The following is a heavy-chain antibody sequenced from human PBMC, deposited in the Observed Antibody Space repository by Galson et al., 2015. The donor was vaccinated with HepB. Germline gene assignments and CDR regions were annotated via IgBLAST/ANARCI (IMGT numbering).Heavy chain of an antibody. J-gene: IGHJ6*03. D-gene: IGHD3-3*01. CDR3: ARDTGGDYDFWSGRVYYYYMDV. Sequence: SLRLSCAASGFTFSSYSMNWVRQAPGKGLEWVSYISSSSSTIYYADSVKGRFTISRDNAKNSLYLQMNSLRDEDTAVYYCARDTGGDYDFWSGRVYYYYMDVWGKGTTVTVSS. CDR1: GFTFSSYS. CDR2: ISSSSSTI. V-gene: IGHV3-48*02.